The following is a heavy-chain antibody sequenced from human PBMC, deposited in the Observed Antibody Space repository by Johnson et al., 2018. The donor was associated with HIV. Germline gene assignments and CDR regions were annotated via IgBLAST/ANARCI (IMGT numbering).Heavy chain of an antibody. CDR3: ARGDNAAAGDAFDI. Sequence: VQLVESGGGLVQPGGSLRLSCSASGFSFDSFWMTWVRQAPGKGLEWVANINQDGSETYYVDSVKGRFTISRDNAKKSLYLQMNSLRAEDTAVYFCARGDNAAAGDAFDIWGQGTMVTVSS. CDR2: INQDGSET. CDR1: GFSFDSFW. D-gene: IGHD6-13*01. V-gene: IGHV3-7*02. J-gene: IGHJ3*02.